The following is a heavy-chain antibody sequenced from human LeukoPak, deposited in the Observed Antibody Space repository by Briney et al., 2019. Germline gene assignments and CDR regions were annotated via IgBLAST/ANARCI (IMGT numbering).Heavy chain of an antibody. V-gene: IGHV3-21*01. CDR3: VRLRRNNDRSGYYYYYDY. D-gene: IGHD3-22*01. J-gene: IGHJ4*02. Sequence: GGSLTLSCAASGYTFSDFSVNWVRQAPGKGLEWVSSIRVRSNYRYYADSVRGRFTISRDDARDSPFLQMNSLRAEDTAVYFCVRLRRNNDRSGYYYYYDYWGQGTLVTVSS. CDR2: IRVRSNYR. CDR1: GYTFSDFS.